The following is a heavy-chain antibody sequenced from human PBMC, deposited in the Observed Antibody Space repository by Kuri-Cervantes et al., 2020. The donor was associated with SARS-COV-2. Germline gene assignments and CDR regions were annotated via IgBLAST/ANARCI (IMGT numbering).Heavy chain of an antibody. V-gene: IGHV3-21*01. Sequence: GGSLRLSCAASGFTFSSYSINWVRQAPGKGLEWVSSISSSTSYIYYEDSVKGRFTISRDNSKNTVSLHMNSLRAEDTAMYYCARGAANYYYMDVWGKGTTVTVSS. CDR2: ISSSTSYI. CDR3: ARGAANYYYMDV. J-gene: IGHJ6*03. D-gene: IGHD3-16*01. CDR1: GFTFSSYS.